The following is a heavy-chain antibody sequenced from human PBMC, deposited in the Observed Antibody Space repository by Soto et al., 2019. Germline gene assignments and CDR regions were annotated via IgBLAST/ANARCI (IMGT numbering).Heavy chain of an antibody. CDR3: ARVCGGDCHNAFDI. CDR1: GGSISSYY. V-gene: IGHV4-59*12. J-gene: IGHJ3*02. CDR2: IYYSGST. D-gene: IGHD2-21*02. Sequence: PSETLSLTCTVSGGSISSYYWSWIRQPPGKGLEWIGYIYYSGSTYYNPSLKSRVTISVDTSKNQFSLKLSSVTAADTAVYYCARVCGGDCHNAFDIWGQGTMVTVSS.